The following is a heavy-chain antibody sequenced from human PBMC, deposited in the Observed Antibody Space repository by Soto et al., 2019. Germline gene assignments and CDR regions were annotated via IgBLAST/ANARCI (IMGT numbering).Heavy chain of an antibody. J-gene: IGHJ4*02. V-gene: IGHV4-31*03. CDR1: GGSITSSGYY. Sequence: QVQLQESGPGLVKPSQTLSLTCTVSGGSITSSGYYWSWIRQHPGEGLEWIGFTSNSGSTSYNPTISSRVTILVNMSSNQLSLTLKSVTAADTAVYYCAGGGVSKKVYYWGQGTMVTVSP. D-gene: IGHD4-4*01. CDR2: TSNSGST. CDR3: AGGGVSKKVYY.